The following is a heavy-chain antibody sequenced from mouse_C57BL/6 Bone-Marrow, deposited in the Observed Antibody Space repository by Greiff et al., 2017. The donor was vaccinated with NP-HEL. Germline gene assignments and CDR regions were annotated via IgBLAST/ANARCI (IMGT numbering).Heavy chain of an antibody. CDR3: ARTGDGYYVDFDY. Sequence: VQLQQSGPGLVAPSQSLSITCTVSGFSLTSYAISWVRQPPGKGLEWLGVIWNGGGTNYNSALKSRLSISKDNSKSQVFLKMNSLQTDDTARYYCARTGDGYYVDFDYWGQGTTLTVSS. D-gene: IGHD2-3*01. J-gene: IGHJ2*01. V-gene: IGHV2-9-1*01. CDR1: GFSLTSYA. CDR2: IWNGGGT.